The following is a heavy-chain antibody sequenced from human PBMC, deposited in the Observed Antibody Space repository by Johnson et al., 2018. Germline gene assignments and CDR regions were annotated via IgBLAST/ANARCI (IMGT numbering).Heavy chain of an antibody. J-gene: IGHJ3*01. Sequence: QVQLVQSGAEVKKPGASVKVSCKASGYTFTSYDINWVRQATGQGLEWMGWMNPNSGNTGDAQQFQGIVTMTRNTSISTAYMELCSLRSEDTDVYYCASGADDAGSHWCQGTVVAVSA. CDR3: ASGADDAGSH. CDR1: GYTFTSYD. CDR2: MNPNSGNT. D-gene: IGHD6-13*01. V-gene: IGHV1-8*01.